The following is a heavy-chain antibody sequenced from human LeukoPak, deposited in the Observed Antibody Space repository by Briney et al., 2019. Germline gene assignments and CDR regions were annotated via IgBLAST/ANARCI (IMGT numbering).Heavy chain of an antibody. CDR1: GYTFTTYY. D-gene: IGHD3-16*01. J-gene: IGHJ4*02. CDR3: VREEVGGYFDF. CDR2: INTNNGRT. Sequence: ASVKVSCKTSGYTFTTYYIHWLRQAPGQGLEWMGMINTNNGRTNQPQNLQRRVTMTSDLSTSTGDLLLSSLRSDDTVMYYFVREEVGGYFDFWRKGNLVRVS. V-gene: IGHV1-46*01.